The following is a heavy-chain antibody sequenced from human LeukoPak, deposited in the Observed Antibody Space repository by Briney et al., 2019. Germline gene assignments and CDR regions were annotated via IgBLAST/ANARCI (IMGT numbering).Heavy chain of an antibody. V-gene: IGHV4-61*05. J-gene: IGHJ4*02. CDR3: ARHGGYNWNYGSFDY. CDR1: GGSISSSSYY. Sequence: SETLSLTCTVSGGSISSSSYYWGWIRQPPGKGLEWIGYIYYSGSTNYNPSLKSRVTISVDTSKNQFSLKLSSVTAADTAVYYCARHGGYNWNYGSFDYWGQGTLVTVSS. CDR2: IYYSGST. D-gene: IGHD1-7*01.